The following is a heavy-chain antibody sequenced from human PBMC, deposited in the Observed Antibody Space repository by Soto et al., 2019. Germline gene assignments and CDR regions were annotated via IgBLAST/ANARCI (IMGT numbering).Heavy chain of an antibody. Sequence: QITLKESGPSLVKPTQTLTLTCTFVGFSLTTTGVGVVWIRQPPGKALAWLALIYLDDDKHSSPSLRSRLTVTKDTTKNQVVLTLSNVDPADTGTYFCAHVGCWEQWRYRLDHLGQGTLVTVSS. J-gene: IGHJ4*02. D-gene: IGHD6-19*01. V-gene: IGHV2-5*02. CDR1: GFSLTTTGVG. CDR3: AHVGCWEQWRYRLDH. CDR2: IYLDDDK.